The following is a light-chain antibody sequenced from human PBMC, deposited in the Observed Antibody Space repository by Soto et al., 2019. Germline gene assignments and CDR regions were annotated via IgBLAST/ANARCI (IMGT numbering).Light chain of an antibody. CDR3: QQYHISPFT. Sequence: EIVWTQPPSTPYLSPGERAALSCRASQSIASTFLAWYQQKPGQAPRLLIYGASETATGIPGRFSGSGFGKDFTLTISRLEPDDFAVYYCQQYHISPFTFGQGTRLEIK. CDR1: QSIASTF. V-gene: IGKV3-20*01. CDR2: GAS. J-gene: IGKJ5*01.